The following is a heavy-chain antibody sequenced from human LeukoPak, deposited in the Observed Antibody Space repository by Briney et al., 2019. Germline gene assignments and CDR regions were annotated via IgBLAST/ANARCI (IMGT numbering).Heavy chain of an antibody. V-gene: IGHV3-74*01. Sequence: GGSLRLSCAASGFTFSSSWMHWVRHGPGKGRLWVSRMNSDGSVRTYADSVKGRFTISRDNAKNTLYLQMNSLRAEHTAVYYCARPSYTSSRFALWGQGTMVTVSS. CDR2: MNSDGSVR. D-gene: IGHD6-13*01. CDR3: ARPSYTSSRFAL. CDR1: GFTFSSSW. J-gene: IGHJ3*01.